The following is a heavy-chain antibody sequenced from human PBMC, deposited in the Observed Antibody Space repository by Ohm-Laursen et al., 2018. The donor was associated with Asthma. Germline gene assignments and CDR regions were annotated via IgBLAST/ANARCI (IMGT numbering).Heavy chain of an antibody. D-gene: IGHD3-22*01. Sequence: SLRLSCAASGFTFSSYGMHWVRQAPGKGLEWVAVISYDGSNKYYGDSVKGRFTISRDNSKNTVYLQMNSLRAEETAVYYCARDRSRSGHYPRPHDYWGQGTLITVSS. CDR1: GFTFSSYG. CDR3: ARDRSRSGHYPRPHDY. V-gene: IGHV3-30*03. J-gene: IGHJ4*02. CDR2: ISYDGSNK.